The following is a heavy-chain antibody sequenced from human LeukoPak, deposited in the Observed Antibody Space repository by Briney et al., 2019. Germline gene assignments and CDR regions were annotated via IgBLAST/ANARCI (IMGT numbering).Heavy chain of an antibody. Sequence: KSSETLSLTCTVSGGSISSSSYYWGWIRQPPGKGLEWIGSIYYSGSTYYNPSLKSRVTISVDTSKNQFSLKLSSVTAADTAVYYCARVEDSSSWLFDYWGQGTLVTVSS. CDR1: GGSISSSSYY. V-gene: IGHV4-39*07. CDR3: ARVEDSSSWLFDY. D-gene: IGHD6-13*01. CDR2: IYYSGST. J-gene: IGHJ4*02.